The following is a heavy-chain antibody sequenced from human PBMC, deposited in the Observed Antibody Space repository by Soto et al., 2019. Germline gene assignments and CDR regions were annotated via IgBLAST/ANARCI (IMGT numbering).Heavy chain of an antibody. CDR3: ARRLEYPTYYYDSSGYYDAVDI. Sequence: SETLSLTCTVSSGSISSSSYYWGWIRQPPGKGLEWIGSIYYSGSTYYNPSLKSRVTISVDTSKNQFSLKLSSVTAADTAVYYCARRLEYPTYYYDSSGYYDAVDIWGQGTMVTVSS. V-gene: IGHV4-39*01. D-gene: IGHD3-22*01. J-gene: IGHJ3*02. CDR2: IYYSGST. CDR1: SGSISSSSYY.